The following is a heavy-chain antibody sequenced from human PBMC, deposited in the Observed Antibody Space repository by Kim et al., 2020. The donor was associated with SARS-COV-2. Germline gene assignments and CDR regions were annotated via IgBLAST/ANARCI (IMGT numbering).Heavy chain of an antibody. V-gene: IGHV4-59*01. Sequence: LKSRVTISVDTSKNQFSLKLSSVTAADTAVYYCARASQEGELSRAYYFDYWGQGTLVTVSS. D-gene: IGHD3-16*02. J-gene: IGHJ4*02. CDR3: ARASQEGELSRAYYFDY.